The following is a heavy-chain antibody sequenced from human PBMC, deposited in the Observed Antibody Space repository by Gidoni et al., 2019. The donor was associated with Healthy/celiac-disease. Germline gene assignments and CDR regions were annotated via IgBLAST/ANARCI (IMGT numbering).Heavy chain of an antibody. Sequence: QVQLQQWGAGLLKPSETLSLTCAVYGGSFSGYHWSWIRQPPGKGLEWIGEINHSGSTNYNPSLKSRVTISVDTSKNQFSLKLSSVTAADTAVYYCARGRSYMVRGPGYNWFDPWGQGTLVTVSS. CDR2: INHSGST. V-gene: IGHV4-34*01. D-gene: IGHD3-10*01. CDR3: ARGRSYMVRGPGYNWFDP. CDR1: GGSFSGYH. J-gene: IGHJ5*02.